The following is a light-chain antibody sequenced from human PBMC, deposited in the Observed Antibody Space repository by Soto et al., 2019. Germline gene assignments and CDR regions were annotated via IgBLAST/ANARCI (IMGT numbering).Light chain of an antibody. Sequence: DIPMTQSPSTLSASVGDIVTITCRASQSFSSWLAWYQQKPGKAPKLLSYEASSLESGVPSRFSGSGSGTDFTLTISGLQPDDFAAYYCQQYNSHPYTFGQGTKLEIK. V-gene: IGKV1-5*03. J-gene: IGKJ2*01. CDR3: QQYNSHPYT. CDR2: EAS. CDR1: QSFSSW.